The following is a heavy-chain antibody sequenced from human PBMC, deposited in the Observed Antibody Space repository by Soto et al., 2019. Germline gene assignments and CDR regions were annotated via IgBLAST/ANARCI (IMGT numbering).Heavy chain of an antibody. D-gene: IGHD4-17*01. CDR2: IYYSGST. CDR3: ARLDDYGDYFDY. Sequence: QVQLQESGPGLVKPSETLSLTCTVSGGSISSYYWSWIRQPPGKGLEWIGYIYYSGSTNYNPSLKGRVTRTVDTSKNQFSLKLSSVTAADTAVYYCARLDDYGDYFDYWGQGTLVTVSS. J-gene: IGHJ4*02. V-gene: IGHV4-59*01. CDR1: GGSISSYY.